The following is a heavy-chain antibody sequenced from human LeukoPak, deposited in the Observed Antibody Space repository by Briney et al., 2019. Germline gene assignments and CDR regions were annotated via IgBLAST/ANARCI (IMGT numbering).Heavy chain of an antibody. Sequence: ASVKVSCMASGYTFTSYGISWVRQAPGQGLEWMGWINPNSGGTNYAQKFQGRVTMTRDTSISTAYMELSRLRSDDTAVYYCARDGSQAAAGTEWFDPWGQGTVVTVSS. V-gene: IGHV1-2*02. D-gene: IGHD6-13*01. J-gene: IGHJ5*02. CDR2: INPNSGGT. CDR3: ARDGSQAAAGTEWFDP. CDR1: GYTFTSYG.